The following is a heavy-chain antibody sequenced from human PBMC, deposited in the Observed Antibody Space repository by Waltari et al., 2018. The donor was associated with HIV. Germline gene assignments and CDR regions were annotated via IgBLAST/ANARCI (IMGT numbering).Heavy chain of an antibody. CDR1: GYSISTGYY. Sequence: QVQLQESGPGLVKPSETLSLTCAVSGYSISTGYYWGWIRQPPGKGLGWIGRIYHSGGTYYNPSLRSRVAISVDTSKNQFSLNLNSGTAADTAVYYCARDQILRFLEWSVDYWGQGILVTVS. V-gene: IGHV4-38-2*02. J-gene: IGHJ4*02. CDR3: ARDQILRFLEWSVDY. CDR2: IYHSGGT. D-gene: IGHD3-3*01.